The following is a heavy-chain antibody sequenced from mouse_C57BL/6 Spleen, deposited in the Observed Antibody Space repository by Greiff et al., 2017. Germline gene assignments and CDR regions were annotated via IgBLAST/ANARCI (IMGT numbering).Heavy chain of an antibody. CDR3: ARDYGSSYWYFDV. V-gene: IGHV5-16*01. CDR1: GFTFSDYY. J-gene: IGHJ1*03. CDR2: INYDGSST. Sequence: EVKLVESEGGLVQPGSSMKLSCTASGFTFSDYYMAWVRQVPGKGLEWVANINYDGSSTYSLDSLKSRFLISRDNAKNILYLQMSSLKSDDTATYYCARDYGSSYWYFDVWGTGTTVTVSS. D-gene: IGHD1-1*01.